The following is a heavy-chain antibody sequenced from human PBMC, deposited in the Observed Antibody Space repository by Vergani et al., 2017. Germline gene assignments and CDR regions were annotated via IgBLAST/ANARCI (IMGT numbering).Heavy chain of an antibody. CDR3: AGEWEWQYGGYVDY. J-gene: IGHJ4*02. V-gene: IGHV4-39*02. CDR2: IYYSGST. CDR1: GGSISSSSYY. Sequence: QLQLQESGPGLVKPSETLSLTCTVSGGSISSSSYYWGWIRQPPGKGLEWIGSIYYSGSTYYNPSLKSRVTISVDTSKNQFSLKLSSVTAADTAVYYCAGEWEWQYGGYVDYWGQGTLVTVSS. D-gene: IGHD4/OR15-4a*01.